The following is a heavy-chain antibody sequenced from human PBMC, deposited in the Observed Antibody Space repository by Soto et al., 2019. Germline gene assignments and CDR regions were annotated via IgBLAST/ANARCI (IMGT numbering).Heavy chain of an antibody. CDR2: IYYSGST. D-gene: IGHD5-18*01. Sequence: SETLSLTCTVSGGSISSSSYYWGWIRQPPGKGLEWIGSIYYSGSTYYNPSLKSRVTISVDTSKNQFSLKLSSVTAADTAVYYCARPHDTAMAYDYWGQGTLVTVSS. J-gene: IGHJ4*02. CDR3: ARPHDTAMAYDY. CDR1: GGSISSSSYY. V-gene: IGHV4-39*01.